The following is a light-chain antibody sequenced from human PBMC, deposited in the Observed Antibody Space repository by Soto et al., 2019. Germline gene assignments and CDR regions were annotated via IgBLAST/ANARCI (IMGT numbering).Light chain of an antibody. J-gene: IGKJ1*01. V-gene: IGKV1-5*01. CDR1: QSISNW. Sequence: DIQMTQTPSTLSASVGDRVTITCRASQSISNWLAWYQQKPGKAPNLLIYDASTLQSGVPSRFSGSGSGTEFTLNISGLQADDFATYYCQQYHSDSTFGQGTKVEVK. CDR2: DAS. CDR3: QQYHSDST.